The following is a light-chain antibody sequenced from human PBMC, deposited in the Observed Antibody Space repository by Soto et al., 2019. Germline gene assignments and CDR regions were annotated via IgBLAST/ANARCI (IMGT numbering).Light chain of an antibody. CDR2: SNS. CDR1: SSNIGSNT. J-gene: IGLJ2*01. CDR3: AAWADSLMVRV. V-gene: IGLV1-44*01. Sequence: QSVLTQPPSASGTPGQRVTISCSGSSSNIGSNTVNWYQQLPGTAPKLLIYSNSQRPSGFPDRFSGSKSGTSASLAISGLQAEDEAVYYCAAWADSLMVRVFGGGSKLTVL.